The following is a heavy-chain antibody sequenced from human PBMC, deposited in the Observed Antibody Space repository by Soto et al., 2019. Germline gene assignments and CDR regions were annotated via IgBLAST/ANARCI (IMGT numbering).Heavy chain of an antibody. J-gene: IGHJ4*02. V-gene: IGHV4-39*01. D-gene: IGHD3-22*01. CDR1: GGSISSSSYY. CDR2: IYYSGST. CDR3: ARKKITMIVAY. Sequence: SETLSLTCTVSGGSISSSSYYWGWIRQPPGKGLEWIGSIYYSGSTYYNPSLKSRVTISVDTSKNQFSLKLSSVTAADTAVYYCARKKITMIVAYWGQGTLVTVSS.